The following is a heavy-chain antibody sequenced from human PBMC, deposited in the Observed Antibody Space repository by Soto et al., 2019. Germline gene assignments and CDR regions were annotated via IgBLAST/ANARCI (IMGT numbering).Heavy chain of an antibody. V-gene: IGHV3-13*04. CDR1: GFTFSSHD. Sequence: PGGSLRLSCAASGFTFSSHDMHWVRQVPGKGLEWVSGIDTTDHPYYPRSVRGRFIISRENAKNSLYLQINSLRAGDTAVYYCARGTDYIVDYWGQGTPVTVSS. D-gene: IGHD3-10*01. CDR3: ARGTDYIVDY. J-gene: IGHJ4*02. CDR2: IDTTDHP.